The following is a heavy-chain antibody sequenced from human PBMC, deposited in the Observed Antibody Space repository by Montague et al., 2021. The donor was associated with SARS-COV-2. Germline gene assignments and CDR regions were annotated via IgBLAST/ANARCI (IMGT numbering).Heavy chain of an antibody. V-gene: IGHV4-59*01. D-gene: IGHD2-15*01. CDR2: VYYNGNT. CDR3: SRVSKWSHSFDY. Sequence: SETLSLTCNVSGGSLSSYYWSWIRQPPGKGLEWIGNVYYNGNTNXXPSLKSRIILSVDTSQNHFSLKVSSVTAADTVVYYCSRVSKWSHSFDYWGQGTLDTATS. J-gene: IGHJ4*02. CDR1: GGSLSSYY.